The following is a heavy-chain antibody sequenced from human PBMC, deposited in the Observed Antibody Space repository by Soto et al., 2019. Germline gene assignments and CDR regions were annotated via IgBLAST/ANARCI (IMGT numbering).Heavy chain of an antibody. D-gene: IGHD5-18*01. J-gene: IGHJ4*02. CDR1: GYSFSVYP. CDR3: ATRYSYVHF. Sequence: ASVKVSCKASGYSFSVYPIHWVRQAPGQGLEWMGCINPNSGGTEYAKKFQGWVTMTRDTSFSTAYMELSSLRSDDTAVYYCATRYSYVHFWGQGTLVTVSS. V-gene: IGHV1-2*04. CDR2: INPNSGGT.